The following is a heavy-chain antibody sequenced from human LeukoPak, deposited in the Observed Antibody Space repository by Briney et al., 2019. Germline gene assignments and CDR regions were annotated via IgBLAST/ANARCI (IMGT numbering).Heavy chain of an antibody. D-gene: IGHD1-26*01. Sequence: SETLSLTCTVSGGSISSGSYYWSWIRQPAGKGLEWIGSIYYSGSTYYNPSLKSRVTISVDTSKNQFSLKLSSVTAADTAVYYCAGLVGATGWYFDLWGRGTLVTVSS. V-gene: IGHV4-39*07. CDR3: AGLVGATGWYFDL. J-gene: IGHJ2*01. CDR1: GGSISSGSYY. CDR2: IYYSGST.